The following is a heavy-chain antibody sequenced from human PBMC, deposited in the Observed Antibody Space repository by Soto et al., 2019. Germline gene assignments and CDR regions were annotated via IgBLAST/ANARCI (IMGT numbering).Heavy chain of an antibody. Sequence: QVQLVQSGAEVKKPGSSVKVSCKASGGTFSSYAISWVRQAPGQGLEWMGGIIPISETTNYAQKFQGRVTITADESKNTAYMEVSSLRSEDTAVYYCARSQGSSTSLEIYYYYYYGMDVWGQGTTVTVSS. V-gene: IGHV1-69*01. CDR1: GGTFSSYA. J-gene: IGHJ6*02. CDR2: IIPISETT. CDR3: ARSQGSSTSLEIYYYYYYGMDV. D-gene: IGHD2-2*01.